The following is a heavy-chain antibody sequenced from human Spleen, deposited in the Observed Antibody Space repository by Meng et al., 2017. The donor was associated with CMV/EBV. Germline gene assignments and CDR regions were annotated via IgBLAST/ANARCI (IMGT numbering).Heavy chain of an antibody. V-gene: IGHV1-3*02. CDR1: GYTFTSYV. J-gene: IGHJ4*02. Sequence: ASVKVSCKASGYTFTSYVMHWVRQAPGQRLEWMGWSNAGNGNTKYSQEFQGRVTITRDTSASTAYMELSSLRSEDMAVYYCARADYYGSGMDYWGQGTLVTVSS. CDR3: ARADYYGSGMDY. CDR2: SNAGNGNT. D-gene: IGHD3-10*01.